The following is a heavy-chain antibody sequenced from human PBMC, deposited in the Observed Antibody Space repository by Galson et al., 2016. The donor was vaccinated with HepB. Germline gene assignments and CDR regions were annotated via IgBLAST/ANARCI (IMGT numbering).Heavy chain of an antibody. CDR1: GVSIISNDR. CDR2: IYHSGNT. Sequence: SETLSLTCVVSGVSIISNDRWNWVRQPPGKGLEYIGEIYHSGNTNYSPSLKSRVTISVDKSKNQFSLNLNSVTAADTAVYYCARGLRGSGRLDYWGQGTLVTVS. D-gene: IGHD3-10*01. J-gene: IGHJ4*02. V-gene: IGHV4-4*02. CDR3: ARGLRGSGRLDY.